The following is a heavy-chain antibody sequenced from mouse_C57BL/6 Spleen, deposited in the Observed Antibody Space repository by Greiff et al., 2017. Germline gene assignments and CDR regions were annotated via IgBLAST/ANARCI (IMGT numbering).Heavy chain of an antibody. Sequence: VKLQESGAELVRPGASVKLSCKASGYTFTDYYINWVKQRPGQGLEWIARIYPGSGNTYYNEKFKGKATLTAEKSSSTAYMQLSSLTSEDSAVYFCARDGSFGIYYAMDYWGQGTSVTVSS. CDR1: GYTFTDYY. CDR2: IYPGSGNT. J-gene: IGHJ4*01. CDR3: ARDGSFGIYYAMDY. V-gene: IGHV1-76*01. D-gene: IGHD2-3*01.